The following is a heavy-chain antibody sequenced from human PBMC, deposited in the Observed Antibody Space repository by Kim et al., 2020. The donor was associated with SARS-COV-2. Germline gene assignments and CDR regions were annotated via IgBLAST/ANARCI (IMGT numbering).Heavy chain of an antibody. CDR2: P. J-gene: IGHJ5*02. Sequence: PTYAQGFTGRFVSSLDTSVSTAYLQISSLKAEDTAVYYCAREVDGSGSYPAWGQGTLVTVSS. D-gene: IGHD3-10*01. CDR3: AREVDGSGSYPA. V-gene: IGHV7-4-1*02.